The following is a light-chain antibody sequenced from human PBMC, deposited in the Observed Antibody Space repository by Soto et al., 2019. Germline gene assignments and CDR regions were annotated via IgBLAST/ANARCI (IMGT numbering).Light chain of an antibody. CDR3: QQYDGYVT. Sequence: DIQMTQSPSTLSASVGDRVTITCRASQTISRWLAWYQQKPGKAPKLLIYDASTLKRGVPSRFSGSGSGTEYTLTVSNLQPDDVATYYCQQYDGYVTFGQGTKVEIK. CDR2: DAS. J-gene: IGKJ1*01. CDR1: QTISRW. V-gene: IGKV1-5*01.